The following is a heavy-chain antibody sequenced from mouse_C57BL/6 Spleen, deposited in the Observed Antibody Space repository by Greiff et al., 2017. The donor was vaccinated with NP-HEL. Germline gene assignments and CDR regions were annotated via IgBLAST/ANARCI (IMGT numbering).Heavy chain of an antibody. CDR2: IDPSDSYT. CDR3: ARRPTGTGLDY. Sequence: QVQLQQPGAELVKPGASVKLSCKASGYTFTSYWMQWVKQRPGQGLEWIGEIDPSDSYTNYNQKFKGKATLTVDTSSSTAYMQLSSLTSEDSAVYYRARRPTGTGLDYWGQGTTLTVSS. D-gene: IGHD4-1*02. CDR1: GYTFTSYW. J-gene: IGHJ2*01. V-gene: IGHV1-50*01.